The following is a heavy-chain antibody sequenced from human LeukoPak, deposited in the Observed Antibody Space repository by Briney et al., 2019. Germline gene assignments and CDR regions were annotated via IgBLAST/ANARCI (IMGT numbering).Heavy chain of an antibody. V-gene: IGHV4-31*03. Sequence: PSETLSLTCTVSGGSISTGGYYWSWIRQHPGKGLEWIGNIYYSGSTYYSPSLKSRVTMSVDTSKNQFSLTLISVTAADTAVYFCARAAPNYYDSSGPLRNPYFDYWGQGTLVTVSS. D-gene: IGHD3-22*01. J-gene: IGHJ4*02. CDR2: IYYSGST. CDR3: ARAAPNYYDSSGPLRNPYFDY. CDR1: GGSISTGGYY.